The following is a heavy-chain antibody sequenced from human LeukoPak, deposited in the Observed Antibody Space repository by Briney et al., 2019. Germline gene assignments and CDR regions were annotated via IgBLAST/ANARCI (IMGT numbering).Heavy chain of an antibody. D-gene: IGHD3-22*01. CDR1: GGSISCGRYY. V-gene: IGHV4-61*02. CDR3: AREYYDSSGYFDY. J-gene: IGHJ4*02. CDR2: IHTSGSN. Sequence: SQTLSTPFTDSGGSISCGRYYWSWLRQPAGKGLEWIGRIHTSGSNNSNPRLKSRVTNSLDTSNNQFSLKLNSVTAADTTVYYCAREYYDSSGYFDYWGQGTLVTVSS.